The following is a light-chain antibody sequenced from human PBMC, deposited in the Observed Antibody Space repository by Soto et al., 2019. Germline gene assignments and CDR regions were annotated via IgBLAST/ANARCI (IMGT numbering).Light chain of an antibody. V-gene: IGLV1-40*01. CDR3: QSYDSSLSGYVV. CDR2: GHS. Sequence: QSVLTQPPSVSGAPGQRVTISCTGSSSNIGAGYDVHWYQQLPGTAPELLIYGHSNRPSGVPDRFSGSKSGTSASLAITGLQAEDEADYYCQSYDSSLSGYVVFGGGTKLTVL. CDR1: SSNIGAGYD. J-gene: IGLJ2*01.